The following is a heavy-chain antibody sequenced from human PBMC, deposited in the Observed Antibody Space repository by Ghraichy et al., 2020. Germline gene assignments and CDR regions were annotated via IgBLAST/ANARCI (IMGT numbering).Heavy chain of an antibody. Sequence: GGSLRLSCVGSGFTFSTYAINWVRQAPGKGLEWVSYISSGSTTIYYADSVKGRFTISRDNAKNSLYLQMNNLRVEDTALYYCARDFHQFCRGNTCYGGAFEIWGQGTLVIASS. J-gene: IGHJ3*02. CDR3: ARDFHQFCRGNTCYGGAFEI. V-gene: IGHV3-48*01. CDR1: GFTFSTYA. D-gene: IGHD2-15*01. CDR2: ISSGSTTI.